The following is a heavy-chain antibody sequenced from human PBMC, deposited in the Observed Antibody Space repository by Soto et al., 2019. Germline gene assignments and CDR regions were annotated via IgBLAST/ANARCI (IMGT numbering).Heavy chain of an antibody. Sequence: QITLKESGPTLVKPTQTLTLTCTFSGFSLSADGVGVGWIRQPPGKALEWLALIYWDDDKRYRPSLKSRLTITKDTSKNQVFLTNTNMEPVDTATYYCAHAYGGTSWPNDAFDVWGQGTVVTVSS. J-gene: IGHJ3*01. CDR3: AHAYGGTSWPNDAFDV. CDR1: GFSLSADGVG. D-gene: IGHD2-2*01. CDR2: IYWDDDK. V-gene: IGHV2-5*02.